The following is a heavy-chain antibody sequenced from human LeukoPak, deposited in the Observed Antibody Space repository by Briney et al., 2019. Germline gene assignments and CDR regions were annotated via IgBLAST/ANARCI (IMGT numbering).Heavy chain of an antibody. J-gene: IGHJ6*03. CDR2: ISSSSSYI. CDR3: ARDLVVATGVDYYYYMDV. CDR1: GFTFSSYS. D-gene: IGHD5-12*01. Sequence: PGGSLRLSCAASGFTFSSYSMNWVRQAPGKGLEWVSSISSSSSYIYYADSVKGRFTISRDNAKNLLYLQMNSLRAEDTAVYYCARDLVVATGVDYYYYMDVWGKGTTVTVSS. V-gene: IGHV3-21*01.